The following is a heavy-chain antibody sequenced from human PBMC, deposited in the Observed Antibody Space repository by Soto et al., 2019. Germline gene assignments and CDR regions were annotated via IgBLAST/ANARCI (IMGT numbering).Heavy chain of an antibody. CDR1: GFTFSGSA. V-gene: IGHV3-73*02. D-gene: IGHD3-3*01. Sequence: EVQLVESGGGLVQPGGSLKLSCAASGFTFSGSAIHWVRQASGKGLGWVGRIRDKVNKYATAYAASVTGRFTISRDDSKSMAYLQMNSLKTDDTAVYYCGYDFWSGYYSVGQTSGMDVWGQGTTVTVSS. J-gene: IGHJ6*02. CDR3: GYDFWSGYYSVGQTSGMDV. CDR2: IRDKVNKYAT.